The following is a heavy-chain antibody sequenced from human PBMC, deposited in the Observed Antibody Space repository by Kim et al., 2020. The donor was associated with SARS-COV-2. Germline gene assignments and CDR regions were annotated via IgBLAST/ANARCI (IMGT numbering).Heavy chain of an antibody. CDR1: GYTFTSYG. V-gene: IGHV1-18*01. CDR3: ARGGLLWFGELLASAFGWFDP. CDR2: ISAYNGNT. Sequence: ASVKVSCKASGYTFTSYGISWVRQAPGQGLEWMGWISAYNGNTNYAQKLQGRVTMTTDTSTSTAYMELRSLRSDDTAVYYCARGGLLWFGELLASAFGWFDPWGQGTLVTVSS. D-gene: IGHD3-10*01. J-gene: IGHJ5*02.